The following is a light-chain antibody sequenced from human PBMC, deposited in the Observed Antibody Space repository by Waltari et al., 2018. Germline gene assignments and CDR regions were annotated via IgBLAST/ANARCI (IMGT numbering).Light chain of an antibody. CDR3: SSYTSSSAWV. CDR1: SSDVGGYNY. J-gene: IGLJ3*02. Sequence: QSALTQPASVSGSPGQSITISCTGTSSDVGGYNYVSWYKPHPGKAPNLMIYDVSKRPSVVSNRFSGSKSGNTASLTISGLQAEDEADYYCSSYTSSSAWVFGGGTNLTVL. V-gene: IGLV2-14*01. CDR2: DVS.